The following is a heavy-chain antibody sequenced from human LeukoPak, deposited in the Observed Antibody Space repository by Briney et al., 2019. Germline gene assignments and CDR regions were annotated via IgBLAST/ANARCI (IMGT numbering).Heavy chain of an antibody. D-gene: IGHD3-10*01. V-gene: IGHV3-23*01. CDR2: LSGGGDSR. CDR1: GFAFSNYA. J-gene: IGHJ4*02. CDR3: AKAVRSMVTGGGYFDS. Sequence: PGGSLRLSCAASGFAFSNYAMSWVRQAPGKGLEWVSSLSGGGDSRYYADSVMGRFTISRDNSKNTLYLQMNSLRAKDTAVYYCAKAVRSMVTGGGYFDSWGQGTLVTVSS.